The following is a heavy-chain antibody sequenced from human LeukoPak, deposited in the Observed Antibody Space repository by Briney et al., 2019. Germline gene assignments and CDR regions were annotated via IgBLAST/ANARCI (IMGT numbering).Heavy chain of an antibody. D-gene: IGHD4-17*01. CDR2: IFYSGST. Sequence: SETLSLTCTVSGGSITSSSYYWGWIRQPPGKGLEWFGSIFYSGSTYYNPSLKSPVTISVDTSTNQFSLKVSSVTAADTAVYYCARHLETFATTVFGYWGQGTLVTVSS. J-gene: IGHJ4*02. V-gene: IGHV4-39*01. CDR3: ARHLETFATTVFGY. CDR1: GGSITSSSYY.